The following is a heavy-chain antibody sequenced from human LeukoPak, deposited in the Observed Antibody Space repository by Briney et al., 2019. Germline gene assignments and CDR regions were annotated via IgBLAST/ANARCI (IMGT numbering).Heavy chain of an antibody. CDR2: IRGSGDST. CDR3: AKGLGDFGRTGAFDI. J-gene: IGHJ3*02. D-gene: IGHD2-21*02. CDR1: GFTFSSYA. Sequence: GGSLRLSCAASGFTFSSYAMSWVRQAPGKGLEWVSAIRGSGDSTHYADSVKGRFTISRDNSRNTLYLEMNSLRAEDTAVYYCAKGLGDFGRTGAFDIWGQGTMVTVSP. V-gene: IGHV3-23*01.